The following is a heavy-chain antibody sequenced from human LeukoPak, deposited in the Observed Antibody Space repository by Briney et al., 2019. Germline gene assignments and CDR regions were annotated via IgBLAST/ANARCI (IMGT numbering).Heavy chain of an antibody. J-gene: IGHJ4*02. D-gene: IGHD1-26*01. CDR1: GYSFTNYW. CDR3: ARRRDLYSGSYYPFDY. Sequence: GESLKISCMGSGYSFTNYWIGWVRQMPGKGLEWMGIIYPGDSETRYSPSFQGRVTISADKSISTAYLQWSSLKASDTAMYYCARRRDLYSGSYYPFDYWGQGTLVTVSS. V-gene: IGHV5-51*01. CDR2: IYPGDSET.